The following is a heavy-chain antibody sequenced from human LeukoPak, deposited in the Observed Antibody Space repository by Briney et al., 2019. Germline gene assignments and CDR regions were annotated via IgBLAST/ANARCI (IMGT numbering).Heavy chain of an antibody. CDR1: GYTFTSYY. D-gene: IGHD3-16*02. J-gene: IGHJ6*03. V-gene: IGHV1-46*01. Sequence: ASVKVSCKASGYTFTSYYMHWVRQAPGQGLEWMGIINPSGGSTSYAQKFQGRVTMTRDMSTSTVYMELSSLRSDDTAVYYCASHFRSNHYYFYYMDVWGTGTTVTVSS. CDR2: INPSGGST. CDR3: ASHFRSNHYYFYYMDV.